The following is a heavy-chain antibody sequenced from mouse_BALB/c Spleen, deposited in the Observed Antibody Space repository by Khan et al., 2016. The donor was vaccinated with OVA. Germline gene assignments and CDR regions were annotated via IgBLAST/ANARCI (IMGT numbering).Heavy chain of an antibody. CDR1: GISITSGNYR. V-gene: IGHV3-5*02. CDR3: ARDYGSLYWYVEV. CDR2: IYYSGTV. D-gene: IGHD1-1*01. J-gene: IGHJ1*01. Sequence: EVQLVESGPGLVKPSQTVSLTCTVTGISITSGNYRWSWIRQFPGNKLEWIGNIYYSGTVTYNPSLTSRTTITRDTSKNQFFLEMNSLTAEDTATYYCARDYGSLYWYVEVWGAGTTVTVSS.